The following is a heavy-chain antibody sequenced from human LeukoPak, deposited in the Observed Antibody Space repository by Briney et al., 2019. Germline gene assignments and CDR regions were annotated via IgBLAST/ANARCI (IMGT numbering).Heavy chain of an antibody. J-gene: IGHJ6*03. CDR3: ARDWGVTGRPGYMDV. V-gene: IGHV3-30*04. Sequence: GGSLRLSCAASGFTFSSYAIHWVRQAPGKGLEWVAVISNDGSNRYYADSVKGRFTISRDNSKHTLYLQMNSLRPEDTAVYYCARDWGVTGRPGYMDVWGKGTTVTVSS. D-gene: IGHD6-6*01. CDR1: GFTFSSYA. CDR2: ISNDGSNR.